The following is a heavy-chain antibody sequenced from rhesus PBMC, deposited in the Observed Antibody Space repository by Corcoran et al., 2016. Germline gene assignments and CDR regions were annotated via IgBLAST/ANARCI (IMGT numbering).Heavy chain of an antibody. CDR3: ARDPEGGSYFDY. J-gene: IGHJ4*01. Sequence: QVQLQESGPGLVKPSETLSLTCAVPGYSISGYYWSWSRQAPRKGLEWIGYITYSGSTSYNPSLKSRVTISRDTSKNQCSLKLSAGTAADTAVDYCARDPEGGSYFDYWGQGVLVTVSS. CDR1: GYSISGYY. D-gene: IGHD3-34*01. CDR2: ITYSGST. V-gene: IGHV4-122*02.